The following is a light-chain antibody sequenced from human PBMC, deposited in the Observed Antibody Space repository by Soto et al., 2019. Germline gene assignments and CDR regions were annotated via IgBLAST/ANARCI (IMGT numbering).Light chain of an antibody. Sequence: QSDLTQPASVSGSPGQSITISCTGTSSDVGGYNYVSWYQQHPRKAPKLMIYAVSNRPSGVSNRFSGSKSGNTASLTISGLLAEDEADYSCSSYTSSSTFVFGGGTKLTVL. J-gene: IGLJ2*01. CDR3: SSYTSSSTFV. CDR1: SSDVGGYNY. CDR2: AVS. V-gene: IGLV2-14*03.